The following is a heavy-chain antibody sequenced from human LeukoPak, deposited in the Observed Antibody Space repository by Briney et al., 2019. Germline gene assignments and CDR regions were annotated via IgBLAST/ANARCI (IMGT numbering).Heavy chain of an antibody. CDR2: IYYSGST. V-gene: IGHV4-31*03. D-gene: IGHD3-16*02. J-gene: IGHJ5*02. Sequence: PSQTLSLTCTVSGGSISSGGYYWSWIRQHPGKGLEWIGYIYYSGSTYYNPSLKSRVTISVDTSKNQFSLKLSSVTAADTAVYYCARGRGDYVWGSYRPNGFDPWGQETLVTVSS. CDR1: GGSISSGGYY. CDR3: ARGRGDYVWGSYRPNGFDP.